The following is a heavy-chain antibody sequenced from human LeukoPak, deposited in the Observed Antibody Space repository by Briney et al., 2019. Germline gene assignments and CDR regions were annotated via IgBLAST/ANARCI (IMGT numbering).Heavy chain of an antibody. V-gene: IGHV3-53*01. J-gene: IGHJ6*02. Sequence: GGSLRLSCAASGFTVSSNYMSWVRQAPGKGLEWVSVIYSGGSTYYADSVKGRFTISRDNSKNTLYLQMNSLRAEDTAAYYCARDVYDSSGYYYWYYGMDVWGQGTTVTVSS. D-gene: IGHD3-22*01. CDR3: ARDVYDSSGYYYWYYGMDV. CDR1: GFTVSSNY. CDR2: IYSGGST.